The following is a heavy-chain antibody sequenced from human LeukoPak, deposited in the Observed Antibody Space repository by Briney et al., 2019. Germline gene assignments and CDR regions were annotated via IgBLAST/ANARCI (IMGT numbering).Heavy chain of an antibody. CDR2: IHTSGST. D-gene: IGHD4-17*01. Sequence: SETLSLACTVSGGSISSFYWSWVRQSAGKGLEWIGRIHTSGSTNYNPSLQSRLTMSLDTSKNQFSLKLTSVTAADTAVYYCARDHRSGMTTVSTGFDYWGQGTLVTVSS. J-gene: IGHJ4*02. CDR3: ARDHRSGMTTVSTGFDY. V-gene: IGHV4-4*07. CDR1: GGSISSFY.